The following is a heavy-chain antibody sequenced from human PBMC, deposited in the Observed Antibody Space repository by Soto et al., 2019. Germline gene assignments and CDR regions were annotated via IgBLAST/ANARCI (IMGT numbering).Heavy chain of an antibody. CDR2: LYFSGST. V-gene: IGHV4-31*03. CDR3: ATYGSGTYKPTTFDY. D-gene: IGHD3-10*01. J-gene: IGHJ4*02. CDR1: GGSISSGGYY. Sequence: QVQLQESGPGLVKPSQTLSLTCTVSGGSISSGGYYWSWIRQHPGKGLERFGYLYFSGSTYYNPSLKSRVTISVDTSKNQFSLKLSSVTAADTAVYYCATYGSGTYKPTTFDYWGQGTLVTVSS.